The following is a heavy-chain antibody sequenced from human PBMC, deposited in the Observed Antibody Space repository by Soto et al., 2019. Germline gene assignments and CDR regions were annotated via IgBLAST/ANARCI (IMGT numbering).Heavy chain of an antibody. CDR3: AKVYNKGYDFWSGYPQGMDV. D-gene: IGHD3-3*01. CDR2: ISGSGGST. J-gene: IGHJ6*03. V-gene: IGHV3-23*01. Sequence: GGSLRLSCAASGFTFSSYAMSWVRQAPGKGLGWVSAISGSGGSTYYADSVKGRFTISRDNSKNTLYLQMNSLRAEDTAVYYCAKVYNKGYDFWSGYPQGMDVWGKGTTVTVSS. CDR1: GFTFSSYA.